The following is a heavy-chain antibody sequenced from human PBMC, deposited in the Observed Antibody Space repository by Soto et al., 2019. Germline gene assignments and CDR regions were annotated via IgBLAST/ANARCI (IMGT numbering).Heavy chain of an antibody. CDR2: INPNSGGT. Sequence: ASVKVSCKASGYTFTGYYMHWVRQAPGQGLEWMGWINPNSGGTNYAQKFQGWVTMTRDTSISTAYMELSRLRSDDTAVYYCARSEIPIYDYVWGSYRDDYYYYYGMDVWGQGTTVTVSS. D-gene: IGHD3-16*02. CDR3: ARSEIPIYDYVWGSYRDDYYYYYGMDV. CDR1: GYTFTGYY. V-gene: IGHV1-2*04. J-gene: IGHJ6*02.